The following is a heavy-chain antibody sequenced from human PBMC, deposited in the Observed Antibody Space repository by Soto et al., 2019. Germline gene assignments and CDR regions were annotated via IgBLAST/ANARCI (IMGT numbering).Heavy chain of an antibody. D-gene: IGHD2-8*02. CDR3: AKTRGVANLHY. CDR1: GFTFSSDG. CDR2: ISYDGGNK. Sequence: PWGSLRLSCAASGFTFSSDGMQGGRQDPGKGLEWGAVISYDGGNKYYAESVKGRVTISRDNSKNTLYLKMNSVRAEDPAVYFCAKTRGVANLHYLGEGTMVTVSS. J-gene: IGHJ4*02. V-gene: IGHV3-30*18.